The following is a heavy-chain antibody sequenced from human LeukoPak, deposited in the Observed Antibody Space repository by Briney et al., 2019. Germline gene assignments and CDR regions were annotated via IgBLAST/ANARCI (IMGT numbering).Heavy chain of an antibody. CDR1: RFTFSNYW. J-gene: IGHJ3*01. CDR3: ARGDFWSGDYTDAFDV. Sequence: VGSLRLSCAASRFTFSNYWMSWVRQAPGKGLEWVANIKPDGSEKYCVDSVKGRFSISRDNVRNTLYLQMNSLRVGDTALYYCARGDFWSGDYTDAFDVWGQGTMVTVSS. V-gene: IGHV3-7*04. CDR2: IKPDGSEK. D-gene: IGHD3-3*01.